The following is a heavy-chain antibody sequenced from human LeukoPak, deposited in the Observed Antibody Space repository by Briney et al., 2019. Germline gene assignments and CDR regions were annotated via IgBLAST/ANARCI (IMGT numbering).Heavy chain of an antibody. D-gene: IGHD3-22*01. CDR1: GGSISSYY. Sequence: PSETLSLTCTVSGGSISSYYWSWIRQPPGKGLEWIGYIYYSGSTNYNPSLKSRVTISVDTSKNQFSLKLSSVTAADTAVYYCARDNGIFYDSSGYLDYWGQGTLVTVSS. CDR3: ARDNGIFYDSSGYLDY. CDR2: IYYSGST. J-gene: IGHJ4*02. V-gene: IGHV4-59*01.